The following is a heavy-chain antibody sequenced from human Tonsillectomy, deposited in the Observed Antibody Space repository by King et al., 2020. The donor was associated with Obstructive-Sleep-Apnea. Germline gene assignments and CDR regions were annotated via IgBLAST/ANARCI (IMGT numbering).Heavy chain of an antibody. J-gene: IGHJ4*02. CDR1: GFTFDDYA. Sequence: VQLVESGGGLVQPGRSLRLSCAASGFTFDDYAMHWVRQAPGKGLELVSSITWNSGRIGYAASVKGRFTISRDNAKNSLYLQMNSLRAEDTALYYCAKDSTSVGQYYFDYWGQGTLVAVSS. CDR2: ITWNSGRI. V-gene: IGHV3-9*01. CDR3: AKDSTSVGQYYFDY. D-gene: IGHD4-23*01.